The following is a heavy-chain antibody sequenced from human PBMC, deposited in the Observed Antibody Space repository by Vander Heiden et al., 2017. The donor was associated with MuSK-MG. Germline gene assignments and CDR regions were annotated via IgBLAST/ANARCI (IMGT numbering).Heavy chain of an antibody. D-gene: IGHD1-7*01. V-gene: IGHV5-51*01. CDR1: GYMFSIYW. Sequence: EVQRVQPRGEVRKPGESLKISCEASGYMFSIYWIGWVRQMPGKGLEWMGLIYPGDSDTRYSSSFRGQVTISADKSTSTAYLEWTSLKASDTAMYYCARITATAPHTAFDSWGQGTLVTVSS. CDR3: ARITATAPHTAFDS. CDR2: IYPGDSDT. J-gene: IGHJ4*02.